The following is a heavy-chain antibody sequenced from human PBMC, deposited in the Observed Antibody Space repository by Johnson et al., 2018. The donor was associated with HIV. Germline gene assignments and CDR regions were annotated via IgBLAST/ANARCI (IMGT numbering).Heavy chain of an antibody. CDR1: GFTFSRHA. CDR2: ISYAGANK. V-gene: IGHV3-30-3*01. CDR3: VTADRGSA. Sequence: QVQLVESGGGVVQPGRSLRLSCAASGFTFSRHAVHWVRRAPGRGLEWVALISYAGANKYYADSVKGRFTISRDNSKNSLYLQMNSLRDEDTAVYYCVTADRGSAWGQGTTVTVSS. D-gene: IGHD1-26*01. J-gene: IGHJ3*01.